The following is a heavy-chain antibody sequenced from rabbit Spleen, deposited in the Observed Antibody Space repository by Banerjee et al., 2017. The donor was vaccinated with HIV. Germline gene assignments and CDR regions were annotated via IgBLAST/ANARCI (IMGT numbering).Heavy chain of an antibody. V-gene: IGHV1S40*01. CDR1: GFSFNNRYY. J-gene: IGHJ4*01. CDR3: ARDIYDSGGNVGYAFNL. CDR2: IASGGSGDT. D-gene: IGHD6-1*01. Sequence: QSLEESGGDLVKPGASLTLTCTASGFSFNNRYYMCWVRQAPGKGLEWVACIASGGSGDTYYASWAKGRFTISKTSSTTVTLQMTSLTAADTATYFCARDIYDSGGNVGYAFNLWGQGTLVTVS.